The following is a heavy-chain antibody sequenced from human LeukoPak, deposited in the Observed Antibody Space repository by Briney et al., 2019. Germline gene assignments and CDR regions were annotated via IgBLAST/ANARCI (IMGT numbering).Heavy chain of an antibody. J-gene: IGHJ6*02. D-gene: IGHD2-15*01. CDR1: GFTFNSYG. CDR2: IWYDGSNK. V-gene: IGHV3-33*01. CDR3: ARVGSYCSGEGCYYYYGMDV. Sequence: GGSLRLSCVASGFTFNSYGIHWVRQAPGKGLGWVAVIWYDGSNKYYADSVKGRFTISRDNSKNTLYLQMNSLRAEDTAVYYCARVGSYCSGEGCYYYYGMDVWGQGTTVTVSS.